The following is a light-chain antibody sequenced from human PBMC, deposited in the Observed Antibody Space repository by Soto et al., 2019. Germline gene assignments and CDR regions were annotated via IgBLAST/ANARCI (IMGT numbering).Light chain of an antibody. V-gene: IGKV1-5*03. CDR1: QSLSDW. Sequence: DIQMTQSPSTLSASVGDTVTITCRASQSLSDWLAWYQQKPGQAPKLLIHKASTLESGVPSRFSVSGSGTEFTRSSMRLQPDDFVPFTCQQIDRLPYTLAQGTKLEIK. CDR3: QQIDRLPYT. J-gene: IGKJ2*01. CDR2: KAS.